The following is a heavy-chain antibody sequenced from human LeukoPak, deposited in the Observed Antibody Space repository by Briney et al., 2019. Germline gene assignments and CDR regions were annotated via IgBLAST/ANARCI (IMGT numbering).Heavy chain of an antibody. J-gene: IGHJ4*02. D-gene: IGHD5-18*01. CDR2: ISSSGSTI. CDR1: GFTFSDYY. CDR3: ARSRGYSYGYVYYFDY. Sequence: NPGGSLRLSCAASGFTFSDYYMSWIRQAPGKGLEWVSYISSSGSTIYYADSVKGRFTISRDNAKNSLYLQMNSLRAEDTAVYYCARSRGYSYGYVYYFDYWGQGTLVTVSS. V-gene: IGHV3-11*04.